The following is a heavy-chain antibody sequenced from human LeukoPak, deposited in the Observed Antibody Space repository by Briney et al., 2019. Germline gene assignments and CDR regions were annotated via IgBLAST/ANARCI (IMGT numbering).Heavy chain of an antibody. CDR1: GYTFTSYG. Sequence: ASVNVSCKSSGYTFTSYGISWVRQAPGQGLEWMGWISAYNGNTNYAQKLQGRVTMTTDTSTSTAYMELRSLRSDDTAVYYCARDKLGYYDSSLPFDYWGQGTLVTVSS. D-gene: IGHD3-22*01. J-gene: IGHJ4*02. CDR3: ARDKLGYYDSSLPFDY. V-gene: IGHV1-18*01. CDR2: ISAYNGNT.